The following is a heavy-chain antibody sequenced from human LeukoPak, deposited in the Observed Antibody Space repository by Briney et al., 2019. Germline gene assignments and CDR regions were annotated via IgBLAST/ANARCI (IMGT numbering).Heavy chain of an antibody. CDR1: GFTFSSYS. D-gene: IGHD6-19*01. J-gene: IGHJ4*02. CDR3: AREYSSGWYVGY. V-gene: IGHV3-21*05. CDR2: ISSSSYI. Sequence: GGSLRLSCAASGFTFSSYSMNWVRQAPGKGLEWVSYISSSSYIYYADSVKGRFTISRDNAKNSLYLQMNSLRAEDTAVYYCAREYSSGWYVGYWGQGTLVTVSS.